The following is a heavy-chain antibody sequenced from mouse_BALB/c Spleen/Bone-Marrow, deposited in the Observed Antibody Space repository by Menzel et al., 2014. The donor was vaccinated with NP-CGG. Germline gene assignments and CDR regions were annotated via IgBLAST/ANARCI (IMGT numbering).Heavy chain of an antibody. CDR1: GFNIKDTY. Sequence: EVKLQESGAELVKPGASVKLSCTASGFNIKDTYMHWVKQRPEQGLEWIGRIDPANGNTKYDPKFQGKATITADTSSNTAYLQLSSLTSEDTAVYYCAGFGITTEEGYYYAMDYWGQGTSVTVSS. V-gene: IGHV14-3*02. CDR3: AGFGITTEEGYYYAMDY. CDR2: IDPANGNT. J-gene: IGHJ4*01. D-gene: IGHD2-4*01.